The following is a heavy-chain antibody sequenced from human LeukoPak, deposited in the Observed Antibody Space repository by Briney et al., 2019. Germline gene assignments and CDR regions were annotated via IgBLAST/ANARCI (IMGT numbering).Heavy chain of an antibody. CDR2: IYPGDSDT. D-gene: IGHD3-3*01. CDR3: ARRGEYYYYGLDV. Sequence: GESLKISCKGSGYSFSTYWIGWVRQMPGKGLEWMGIIYPGDSDTRYNPSFQGQVTISADKSISTAYLRWSSLKASDTAMYYCARRGEYYYYGLDVWGQGTTVTVSS. CDR1: GYSFSTYW. J-gene: IGHJ6*02. V-gene: IGHV5-51*01.